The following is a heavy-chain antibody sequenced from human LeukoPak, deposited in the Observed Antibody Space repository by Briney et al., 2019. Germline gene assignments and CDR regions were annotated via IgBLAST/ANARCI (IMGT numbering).Heavy chain of an antibody. Sequence: GGTLRLSCAASGFTFSSYGMSWVRQAPGKGLEWVSGINWNGGSTGYADSVKGRFTVSRDNAKSSLYLQMNSLRAEDTALYYCARAYGKWNDVYFYAFDLWGQGTMVTVSS. CDR3: ARAYGKWNDVYFYAFDL. J-gene: IGHJ3*01. D-gene: IGHD1-20*01. V-gene: IGHV3-20*04. CDR1: GFTFSSYG. CDR2: INWNGGST.